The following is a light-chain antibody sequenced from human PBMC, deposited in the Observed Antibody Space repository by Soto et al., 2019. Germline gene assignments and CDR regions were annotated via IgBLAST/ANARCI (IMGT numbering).Light chain of an antibody. CDR2: GVS. J-gene: IGLJ2*01. V-gene: IGLV2-11*01. CDR1: XSDVXGYNY. CDR3: CSYAGSDTDV. Sequence: QSALTQPRSVSGSPGQSVTISCTGTXSDVXGYNYVSWYQHHPGKAPKLMIYGVSKRPSGVPDRFSGSKSGNTASLTISGLQAEDEADYYCCSYAGSDTDVFGGGTKLTVL.